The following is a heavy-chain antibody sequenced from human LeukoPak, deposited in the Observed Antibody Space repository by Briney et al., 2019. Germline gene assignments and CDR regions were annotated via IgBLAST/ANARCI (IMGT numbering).Heavy chain of an antibody. V-gene: IGHV4-34*01. D-gene: IGHD4-23*01. CDR2: INHSGST. Sequence: SETLSLTCAVYGGSFSGYYWSWIRQPPGKGLEWIGEINHSGSTNYNPSLKSRVTISVDTSKNQLSLKLSSVTAADTAVYYCARVGGNSSYFDYWGQGTLVTVSS. CDR3: ARVGGNSSYFDY. J-gene: IGHJ4*02. CDR1: GGSFSGYY.